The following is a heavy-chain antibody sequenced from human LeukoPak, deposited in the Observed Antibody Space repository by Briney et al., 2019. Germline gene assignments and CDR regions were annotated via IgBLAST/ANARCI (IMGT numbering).Heavy chain of an antibody. CDR1: GYSFTNYK. CDR3: ARATSPIAYDWNS. V-gene: IGHV1-46*01. CDR2: IDPSGPSV. D-gene: IGHD5-12*01. Sequence: ASVKVSCKASGYSFTNYKIHWLRQAPGQGLQWMGIIDPSGPSVTYAQIFKGRLIVTRDTSTSTVYMQLGSLRSEDSAMYYCARATSPIAYDWNSWGQGTLVTVSS. J-gene: IGHJ4*02.